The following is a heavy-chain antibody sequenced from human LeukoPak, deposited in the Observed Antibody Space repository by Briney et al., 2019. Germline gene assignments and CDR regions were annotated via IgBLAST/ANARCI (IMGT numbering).Heavy chain of an antibody. CDR2: FDPEDRET. V-gene: IGHV1-24*01. D-gene: IGHD3-22*01. Sequence: ASVNVSFKFSGYTLTELSMHWVRQAPGKGLEWMGGFDPEDRETIYAQKFHGRVTMTEDTSTDTAYMELSSLRSEDTAVYYCATESGHHYYDSSGHGWFDPWGQGTLVTVSS. CDR3: ATESGHHYYDSSGHGWFDP. J-gene: IGHJ5*02. CDR1: GYTLTELS.